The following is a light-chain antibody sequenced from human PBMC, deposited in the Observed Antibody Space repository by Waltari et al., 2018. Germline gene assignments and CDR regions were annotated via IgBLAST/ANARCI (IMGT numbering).Light chain of an antibody. CDR1: QSVSHSN. V-gene: IGKV3-20*01. CDR2: GAS. J-gene: IGKJ4*01. CDR3: QQYAGSPIT. Sequence: LTQSPSSLSASVGDRATLSCRATQSVSHSNLAWYQQKGGQAPRLLIYGASSRATGIPDRFSGSGSGTDFTLSISRLEPEDYGVYYCQQYAGSPITFGGGTKVEI.